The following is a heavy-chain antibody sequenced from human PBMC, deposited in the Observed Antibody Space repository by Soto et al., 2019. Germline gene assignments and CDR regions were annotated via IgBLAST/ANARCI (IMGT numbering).Heavy chain of an antibody. CDR1: GGSISSHY. V-gene: IGHV4-59*11. J-gene: IGHJ6*02. CDR2: IYYRGNT. Sequence: QVQLEESGPGLVKPSETLSLTCTVSGGSISSHYWSWVRQAPGKGLEWIGWIYYRGNTFYNPSLKSRGTISVDTSNNQFSLKLDSVTPADTAVYYCARDGREASGIDVWGQGTAVTVSS. CDR3: ARDGREASGIDV. D-gene: IGHD1-26*01.